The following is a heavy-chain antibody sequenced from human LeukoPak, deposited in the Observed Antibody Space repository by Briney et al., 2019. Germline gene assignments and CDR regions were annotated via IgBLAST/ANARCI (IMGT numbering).Heavy chain of an antibody. CDR3: ARGGSGQPDPYYYYYYMDV. CDR2: INPNSGGT. Sequence: ASVKVSCKASGYTFTGYYMHWVRQAPGQGLEWMGWINPNSGGTNYAQKFQGRVTMTRDTSISTAYMELSRLRSDGTAVYYCARGGSGQPDPYYYYYYMDVWGKGTTVTVSS. CDR1: GYTFTGYY. J-gene: IGHJ6*03. V-gene: IGHV1-2*02. D-gene: IGHD6-19*01.